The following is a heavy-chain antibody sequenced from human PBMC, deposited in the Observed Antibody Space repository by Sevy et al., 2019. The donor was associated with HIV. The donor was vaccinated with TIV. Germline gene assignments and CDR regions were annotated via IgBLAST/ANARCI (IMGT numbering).Heavy chain of an antibody. CDR3: AREWSGGNNWFDP. V-gene: IGHV4-30-4*01. D-gene: IGHD3-3*01. CDR1: GGSISSGDYY. Sequence: SETLSLTCTVSGGSISSGDYYWSWIRQPPGKGLEWIGYIYYSGSTYYNPSLKSRVTISVDTSKNQFSLKLSSVTAADTAVYYWAREWSGGNNWFDPWGQGTLVTVSS. CDR2: IYYSGST. J-gene: IGHJ5*02.